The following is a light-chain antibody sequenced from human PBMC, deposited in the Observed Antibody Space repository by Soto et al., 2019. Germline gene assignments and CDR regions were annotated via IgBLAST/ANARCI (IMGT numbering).Light chain of an antibody. CDR3: SSYKSSRTL. V-gene: IGLV2-14*01. CDR2: EVS. Sequence: QCVLTQPASVSGSPGQSITISCTGTSSDVGSYNYVSWYQQHPGRAPKLMIYEVSNRPSGVSSRFSGSKSGNTASLTISGLQAEDEADYYCSSYKSSRTLFGTGTK. CDR1: SSDVGSYNY. J-gene: IGLJ1*01.